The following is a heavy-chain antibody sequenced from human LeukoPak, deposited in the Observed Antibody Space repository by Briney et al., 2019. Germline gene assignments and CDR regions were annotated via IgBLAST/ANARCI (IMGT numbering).Heavy chain of an antibody. J-gene: IGHJ1*01. V-gene: IGHV1-18*01. Sequence: ASVKVSCKASGYTFTSYGISWVRQAPGQGLEWMGWISAYNGNTNYAQKLQGRVTMTTDTSTSTAYMELRSLRSDDTAVYYCASSYYYDSSGYFPEYFQHWGQGTLVTVSS. CDR1: GYTFTSYG. CDR3: ASSYYYDSSGYFPEYFQH. CDR2: ISAYNGNT. D-gene: IGHD3-22*01.